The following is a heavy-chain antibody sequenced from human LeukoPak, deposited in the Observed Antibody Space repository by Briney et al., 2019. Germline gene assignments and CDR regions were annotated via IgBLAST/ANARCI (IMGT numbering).Heavy chain of an antibody. D-gene: IGHD3-22*01. Sequence: GGSLRLSCVASGFTLSSYSMNWVRQAPGKGLEWVSYIGSSGSTVYYADSVKGRFTISRDNAKNSLYLQMNSLRDEDTAVYYCARDYYDSSGSGGFDYWGQGTLVTVSS. CDR1: GFTLSSYS. V-gene: IGHV3-48*02. CDR2: IGSSGSTV. J-gene: IGHJ4*02. CDR3: ARDYYDSSGSGGFDY.